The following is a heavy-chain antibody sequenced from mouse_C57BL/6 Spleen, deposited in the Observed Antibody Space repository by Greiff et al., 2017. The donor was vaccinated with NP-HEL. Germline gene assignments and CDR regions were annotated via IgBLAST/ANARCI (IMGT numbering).Heavy chain of an antibody. V-gene: IGHV6-6*01. Sequence: EVQRVESGGGLVQPGGSMKLSCAASGFTFSDAWMDWVRQSPEKGLEWVAEIRNKANNHATYYAESVKGRFTISRDDSKSSVYLQMNSLRAEDTGIYYCTRDYDYDDWFAYWGQGTLVTVSA. CDR1: GFTFSDAW. CDR2: IRNKANNHAT. CDR3: TRDYDYDDWFAY. J-gene: IGHJ3*01. D-gene: IGHD2-4*01.